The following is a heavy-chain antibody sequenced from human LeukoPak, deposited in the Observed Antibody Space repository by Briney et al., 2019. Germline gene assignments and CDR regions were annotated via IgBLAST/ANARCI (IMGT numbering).Heavy chain of an antibody. D-gene: IGHD6-19*01. Sequence: LSLTCTVXGGSIXSYYWSWVRQAPGKGLEWVSAISGSGGSTYYADSVKGRFTISRDNSKNTLYLQMNSLRAEDTAVYYCAKDSGIAVAGTNYFDYWGQGTLVTVSS. CDR1: GGSIXSYY. CDR3: AKDSGIAVAGTNYFDY. J-gene: IGHJ4*02. CDR2: ISGSGGST. V-gene: IGHV3-23*01.